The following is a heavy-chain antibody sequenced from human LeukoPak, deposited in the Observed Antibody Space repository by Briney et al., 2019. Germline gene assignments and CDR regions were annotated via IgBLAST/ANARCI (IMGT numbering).Heavy chain of an antibody. CDR2: ISSSSSHI. CDR1: GFTFQNYA. Sequence: GGSLRLSCAASGFTFQNYAMSWVRQAPGKGLEWASSISSSSSHIYYADSVRGRFIVSRDNAKNSLFLQMNSLRAEDTAVYYCVRDNPRQQGFAYWGQGTLVTVSS. D-gene: IGHD6-13*01. CDR3: VRDNPRQQGFAY. V-gene: IGHV3-21*04. J-gene: IGHJ4*02.